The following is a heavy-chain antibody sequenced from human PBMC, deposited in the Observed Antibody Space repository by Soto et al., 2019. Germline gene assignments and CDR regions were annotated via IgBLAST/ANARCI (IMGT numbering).Heavy chain of an antibody. CDR2: IYYSGST. CDR1: GGSVSRGSYY. Sequence: QVQLQESGPGLVKPSETLSLTCTVSGGSVSRGSYYWSWIRQPPGKGLEWIGDIYYSGSTNYNPSRKIRVTISVDTSKIRFPLKLSAVTAADTAVYYCAREGAGGGYYFDYWGEGTLVTVSS. J-gene: IGHJ4*02. V-gene: IGHV4-61*01. D-gene: IGHD6-19*01. CDR3: AREGAGGGYYFDY.